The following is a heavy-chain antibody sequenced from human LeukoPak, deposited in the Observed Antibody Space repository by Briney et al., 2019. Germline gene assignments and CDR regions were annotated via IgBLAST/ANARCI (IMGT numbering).Heavy chain of an antibody. V-gene: IGHV4-59*01. Sequence: SETLSLTCTVSGGSISSYYWSWIRQPPGKGLEWIGNIYYRGCTNSNRSLKSRVTISVETSKNQFSLKLSSPTAADTAVYYCARRNTGPADVWGQGTTVIVSS. D-gene: IGHD1-14*01. CDR2: IYYRGCT. CDR3: ARRNTGPADV. J-gene: IGHJ6*02. CDR1: GGSISSYY.